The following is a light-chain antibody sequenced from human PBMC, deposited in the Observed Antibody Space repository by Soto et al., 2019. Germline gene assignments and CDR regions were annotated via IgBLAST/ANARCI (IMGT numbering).Light chain of an antibody. J-gene: IGKJ5*01. CDR2: DAS. CDR3: QQRSNWPSIT. CDR1: QSVSSN. Sequence: EIVLTQSPVTLSPPPGERATLSCRASQSVSSNLAWYQQQPGQAPRLLVYDASNRATGIPARFGGSGSGTDFTPTISALEFEDSAVYYCQQRSNWPSITFGQGTRLEIK. V-gene: IGKV3-11*01.